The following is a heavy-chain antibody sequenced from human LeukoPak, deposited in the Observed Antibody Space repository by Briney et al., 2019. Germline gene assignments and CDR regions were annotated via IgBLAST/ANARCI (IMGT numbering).Heavy chain of an antibody. CDR2: ISSRSTYL. D-gene: IGHD6-6*01. J-gene: IGHJ4*02. CDR3: VRDEYSSSSDGFDS. V-gene: IGHV3-21*01. Sequence: PGGSLRLSCVGSGFTFSDYSISWVRQAPGKGLEWVSSISSRSTYLYYVDSVKGRFTVSRDNARNLVYLQMNSLRAEDTAVYYCVRDEYSSSSDGFDSWGQGTLVTVSS. CDR1: GFTFSDYS.